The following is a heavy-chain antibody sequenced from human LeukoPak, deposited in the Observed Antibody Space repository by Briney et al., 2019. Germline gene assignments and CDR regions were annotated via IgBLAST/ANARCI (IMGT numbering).Heavy chain of an antibody. CDR3: AKDLGRTYSSSWNVYAFDI. CDR2: IYSGTT. Sequence: PGGSLRLSCTVSGFTVSANSMSWVRQAPGKGLEWVSFIYSGTTHYADSVKGRFTISRDNSKNTLYLQMNSLRAEDTAVYYCAKDLGRTYSSSWNVYAFDIWGQGTMVTVSS. CDR1: GFTVSANS. J-gene: IGHJ3*02. V-gene: IGHV3-53*01. D-gene: IGHD6-13*01.